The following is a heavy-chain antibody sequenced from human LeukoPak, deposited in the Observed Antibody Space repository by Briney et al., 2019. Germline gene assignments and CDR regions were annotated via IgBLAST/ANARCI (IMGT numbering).Heavy chain of an antibody. D-gene: IGHD5-12*01. CDR3: ARDRYSGYDGFGAFDI. J-gene: IGHJ3*02. V-gene: IGHV4-39*07. CDR1: GDSFSSVTDY. Sequence: SETLSLTCTVSGDSFSSVTDYWAWIRQPPGKGLEWIASGDYSGGTYYNPSLESRVAISADMSKNQFSLKLTSVTGADTAVYYCARDRYSGYDGFGAFDIWGQGTMVTVSS. CDR2: GDYSGGT.